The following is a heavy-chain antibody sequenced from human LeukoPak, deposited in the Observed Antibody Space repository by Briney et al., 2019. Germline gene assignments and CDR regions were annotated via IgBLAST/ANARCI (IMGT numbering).Heavy chain of an antibody. CDR1: GGSFSGYY. CDR3: ARGKDHFDY. J-gene: IGHJ4*02. V-gene: IGHV4-59*01. Sequence: SETLSLTCAVYGGSFSGYYWSWIRQPPGKGLEWIGYIYYSGSTNYNPSLKSRVTISVDTSKNQFSLKLSSVTAADTAVYYCARGKDHFDYWGQGTLVTVSS. CDR2: IYYSGST.